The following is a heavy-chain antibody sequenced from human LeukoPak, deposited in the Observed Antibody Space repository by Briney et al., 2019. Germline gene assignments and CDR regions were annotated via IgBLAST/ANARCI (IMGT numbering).Heavy chain of an antibody. CDR3: APQNSSSWYGPWFDP. V-gene: IGHV3-23*01. CDR1: GFTFSSYA. CDR2: ISGSGGST. D-gene: IGHD6-13*01. J-gene: IGHJ5*02. Sequence: PGGSLRLSCAASGFTFSSYAMTWVRQAPGKGLEWVSGISGSGGSTYYADSVKGRFTISRDNSKSTLYLQMNSLRAEDTAIYYCAPQNSSSWYGPWFDPWDQGTLVTVSS.